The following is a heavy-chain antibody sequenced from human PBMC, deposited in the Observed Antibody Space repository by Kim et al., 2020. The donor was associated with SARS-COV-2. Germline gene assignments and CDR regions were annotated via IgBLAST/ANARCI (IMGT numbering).Heavy chain of an antibody. J-gene: IGHJ5*02. Sequence: ASVKVSCKASGYTFTSYAMNWVRQAPGQGLEWMGWINTNTGNPTYAQGFTGRFVFSLDTSVSTAYLQISSLKAEDTAVYYCARDGLWFGELLGGRNWFDPWGQGTLVTVSS. CDR3: ARDGLWFGELLGGRNWFDP. V-gene: IGHV7-4-1*02. D-gene: IGHD3-10*01. CDR2: INTNTGNP. CDR1: GYTFTSYA.